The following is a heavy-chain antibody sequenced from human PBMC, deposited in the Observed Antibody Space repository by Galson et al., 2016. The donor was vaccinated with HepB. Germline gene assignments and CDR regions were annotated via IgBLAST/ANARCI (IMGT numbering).Heavy chain of an antibody. CDR1: GYPFSSYD. CDR2: MNPISGNT. Sequence: SVKVSSKASGYPFSSYDFNWVRQAAGQGLEWMGWMNPISGNTGYAQKFQGRVTMTRNTSISTAYMELSSLRSEDTAVYYCTRDLSSGTPGPWGQGTLVTVSS. V-gene: IGHV1-8*01. D-gene: IGHD1-7*01. CDR3: TRDLSSGTPGP. J-gene: IGHJ5*02.